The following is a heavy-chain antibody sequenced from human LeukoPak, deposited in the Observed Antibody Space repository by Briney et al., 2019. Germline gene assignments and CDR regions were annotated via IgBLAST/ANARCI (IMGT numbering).Heavy chain of an antibody. V-gene: IGHV4-39*01. D-gene: IGHD5-12*01. CDR2: MYYSGST. Sequence: SETLSLTCTVSGGSISSSSYYWGWIRQPPGKGLEWIGSMYYSGSTYYNPSLKSRVTISVDTPKNQFSLKLSSVTAADTAVYYCASRGYSGYEIDYWGQGTLVTVSS. CDR3: ASRGYSGYEIDY. CDR1: GGSISSSSYY. J-gene: IGHJ4*02.